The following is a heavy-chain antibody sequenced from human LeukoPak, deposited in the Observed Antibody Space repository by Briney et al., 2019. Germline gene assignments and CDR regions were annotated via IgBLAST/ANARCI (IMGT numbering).Heavy chain of an antibody. J-gene: IGHJ4*02. Sequence: SETLSLTCTVSGYSISSDYYWGWIRQPPGKGLEWIGSIYHSGSTNYNPSLKSRVTISVDTSKNQFSLKLSSVTAADTAVYYCARARIQLWLALDYWGQGTLVTVSS. CDR1: GYSISSDYY. V-gene: IGHV4-38-2*02. CDR2: IYHSGST. D-gene: IGHD5-18*01. CDR3: ARARIQLWLALDY.